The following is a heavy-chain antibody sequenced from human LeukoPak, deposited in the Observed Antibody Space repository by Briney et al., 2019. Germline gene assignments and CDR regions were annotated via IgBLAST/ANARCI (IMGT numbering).Heavy chain of an antibody. Sequence: YPSETLSLTCTVSGGSISTYYWSWIRQPAGKELEWIGRIYTSGTNYNPSLKSRVTMSVDPSKNQFSLKLSSVTAADTAVYYCAREGARGFSYGYSDVWGRGTTVIISS. CDR1: GGSISTYY. D-gene: IGHD5-18*01. V-gene: IGHV4-4*07. J-gene: IGHJ6*04. CDR3: AREGARGFSYGYSDV. CDR2: IYTSGT.